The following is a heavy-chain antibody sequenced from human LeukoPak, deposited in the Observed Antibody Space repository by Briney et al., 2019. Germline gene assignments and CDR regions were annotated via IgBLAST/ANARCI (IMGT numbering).Heavy chain of an antibody. CDR1: GFTFDDYA. D-gene: IGHD6-19*01. Sequence: GGSLRLSCAASGFTFDDYAMHWVRQAPGKGLEWVSGISWNSGSIGYADSVKGRFTISRDNAKNSLYLQMNSLRAEDTALYYCAKAFSGWYWYFDLWGRGTLVTVSS. CDR2: ISWNSGSI. CDR3: AKAFSGWYWYFDL. V-gene: IGHV3-9*01. J-gene: IGHJ2*01.